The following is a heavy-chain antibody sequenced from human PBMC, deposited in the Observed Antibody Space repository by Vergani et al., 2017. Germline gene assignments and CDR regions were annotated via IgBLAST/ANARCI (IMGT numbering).Heavy chain of an antibody. J-gene: IGHJ4*02. CDR2: ISGSGGST. V-gene: IGHV3-23*01. D-gene: IGHD1-26*01. Sequence: EVQLLQSGGGVIQPGGSVRLSCAASGFTFSSYAMSWVRQAPGKGLEWVSAISGSGGSTYYADSVKGRFTISRDNSKNTLYLQMNSLRAEDTAVYYCAKVRGGEVGARCNDYWGQGTLVTVSS. CDR3: AKVRGGEVGARCNDY. CDR1: GFTFSSYA.